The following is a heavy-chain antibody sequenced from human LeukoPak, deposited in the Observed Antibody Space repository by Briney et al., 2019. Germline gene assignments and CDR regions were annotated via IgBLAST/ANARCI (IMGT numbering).Heavy chain of an antibody. CDR3: AKSPGPAAIRGFDY. D-gene: IGHD2-2*02. CDR2: ISWNSGSI. J-gene: IGHJ4*02. V-gene: IGHV3-9*01. Sequence: GGSLRLSCAASGFTFDDYAMHWVRQAPGKGLEWVSGISWNSGSIGYADSVKGRFTISRDNAKNSLYLQMNSLRAEDTAVYYCAKSPGPAAIRGFDYWGQGTLVTVSS. CDR1: GFTFDDYA.